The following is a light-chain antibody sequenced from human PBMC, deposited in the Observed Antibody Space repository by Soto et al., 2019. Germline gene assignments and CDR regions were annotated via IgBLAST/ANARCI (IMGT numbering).Light chain of an antibody. J-gene: IGLJ1*01. Sequence: QSVLTQPASVSDSPGQSITISCTGTSSDVGGSNFVSWYQQHPGKPPKLIIYDVANRPSGVSNRFSGSKSGRTASLIISRLQTEDEADYYCVSYTSSTTYVFGTGTKV. CDR1: SSDVGGSNF. V-gene: IGLV2-14*03. CDR3: VSYTSSTTYV. CDR2: DVA.